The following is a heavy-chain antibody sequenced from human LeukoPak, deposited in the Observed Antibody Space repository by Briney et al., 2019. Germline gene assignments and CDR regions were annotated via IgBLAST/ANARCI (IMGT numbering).Heavy chain of an antibody. CDR1: GFTFSSYS. Sequence: GGSLRLSCAASGFTFSSYSMNWVRQAPGKGLEWVSSISSSSSYIYYADSVKGRFTISRDNAKNSLYLQMNSLRAEDTAVYYCAKVEYQLLYGLGYWGQGTLVTVSS. CDR2: ISSSSSYI. CDR3: AKVEYQLLYGLGY. J-gene: IGHJ4*02. V-gene: IGHV3-21*04. D-gene: IGHD2-2*02.